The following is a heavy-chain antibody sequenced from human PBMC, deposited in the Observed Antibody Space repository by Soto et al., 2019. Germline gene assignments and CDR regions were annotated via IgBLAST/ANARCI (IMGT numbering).Heavy chain of an antibody. Sequence: SETLSLTCPVSGGSISSSGYYWGWIRQPPGKGLEWIGSIYYSGSTNYNPSLKSRVTISVDTSKNQFSLKLSSVTAADTAVYYCARRYGDCFDYWGQGTLVTVSS. D-gene: IGHD4-17*01. V-gene: IGHV4-39*07. CDR2: IYYSGST. CDR3: ARRYGDCFDY. CDR1: GGSISSSGYY. J-gene: IGHJ4*02.